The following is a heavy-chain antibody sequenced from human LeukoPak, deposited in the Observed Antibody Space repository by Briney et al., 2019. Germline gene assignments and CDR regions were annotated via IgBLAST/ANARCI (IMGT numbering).Heavy chain of an antibody. J-gene: IGHJ4*02. V-gene: IGHV4-4*07. CDR2: IYNSGST. CDR3: ARRSMVRGVIITSSY. Sequence: SETLSLTCTVSGGSISSYYWSWIRQPAGKGLEWIGRIYNSGSTTYNPSLKSRVTMSVDTSKNQFSLKLSSVTAADTAVYYCARRSMVRGVIITSSYWGQGTLVTVSS. CDR1: GGSISSYY. D-gene: IGHD3-10*01.